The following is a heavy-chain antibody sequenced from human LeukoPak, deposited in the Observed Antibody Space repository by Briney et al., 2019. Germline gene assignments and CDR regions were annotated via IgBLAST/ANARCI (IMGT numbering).Heavy chain of an antibody. J-gene: IGHJ5*02. V-gene: IGHV1-2*06. CDR1: GYTFTDYY. Sequence: ASVKVSCKASGYTFTDYYMHWVRHAPGQGLEWMGRISPNSGGTNYAQKFQGRVTMTRDTSISTAYMELSRLRSDDTAMYYCAKDHGYVGSNWFDPWGQGTLVTVSS. CDR3: AKDHGYVGSNWFDP. CDR2: ISPNSGGT. D-gene: IGHD3-10*01.